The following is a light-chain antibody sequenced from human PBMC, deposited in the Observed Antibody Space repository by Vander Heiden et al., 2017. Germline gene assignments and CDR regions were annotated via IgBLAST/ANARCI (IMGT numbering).Light chain of an antibody. CDR3: AAWDDSLSGWV. CDR1: SSNIGSNY. CDR2: RNN. Sequence: QSVLTQPPSASGTPGPRVTISCSGSSSNIGSNYVYWYQQLPVTAPKLLIYRNNQRPSGVPDRFSGSKSGTSASLAISGLRSEDEADYYCAAWDDSLSGWVFGGGTKLTVL. J-gene: IGLJ3*02. V-gene: IGLV1-47*01.